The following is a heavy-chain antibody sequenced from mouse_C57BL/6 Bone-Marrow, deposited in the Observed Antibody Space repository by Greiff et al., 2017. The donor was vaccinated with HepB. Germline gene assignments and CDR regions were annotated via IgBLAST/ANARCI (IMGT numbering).Heavy chain of an antibody. Sequence: QVQLQQSGPELVKPGASVKISCKASGYSFTSYYIHWVKQRPGQGLEWIGWIYPGSGNTKYNEKFKGKATLTADTSSSTAYMQLSSLTSEDSAVYYCARRGAYYGNSFYAMDYWGQGTSVTVSS. CDR2: IYPGSGNT. J-gene: IGHJ4*01. D-gene: IGHD2-10*01. CDR1: GYSFTSYY. V-gene: IGHV1-66*01. CDR3: ARRGAYYGNSFYAMDY.